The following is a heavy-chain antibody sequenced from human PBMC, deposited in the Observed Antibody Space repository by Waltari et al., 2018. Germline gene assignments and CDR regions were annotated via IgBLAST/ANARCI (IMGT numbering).Heavy chain of an antibody. V-gene: IGHV4-61*09. Sequence: QVQLQESGPGLVKPSQTLSLTCTVSGGSISSGSYSWSWIRQPAGKGLEWSGYIYTSGSTNYNPSLKSRVTISVDTSKNQFSLKLSSVTAADTAVYYCARERYRSGWSYWGQGTLVTVSS. CDR1: GGSISSGSYS. CDR3: ARERYRSGWSY. J-gene: IGHJ4*02. CDR2: IYTSGST. D-gene: IGHD6-19*01.